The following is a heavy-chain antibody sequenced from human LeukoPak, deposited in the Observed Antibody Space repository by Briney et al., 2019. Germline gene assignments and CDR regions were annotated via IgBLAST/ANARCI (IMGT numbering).Heavy chain of an antibody. V-gene: IGHV3-74*01. CDR1: GFTFSSYW. D-gene: IGHD4-23*01. CDR2: IASDGSST. J-gene: IGHJ4*02. CDR3: ARGRPHGNDY. Sequence: GGSLRLSCAASGFTFSSYWMNWVRQAPGKGRVWVSRIASDGSSTTYADSVKGRFSISRDNAKNTLYLQMNSLRVEDTAVYYCARGRPHGNDYWGQGTLVTVSS.